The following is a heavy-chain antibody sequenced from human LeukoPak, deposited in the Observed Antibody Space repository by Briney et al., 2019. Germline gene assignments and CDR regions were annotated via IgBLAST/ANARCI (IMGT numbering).Heavy chain of an antibody. V-gene: IGHV3-21*01. J-gene: IGHJ4*02. CDR1: GFTFSSYS. Sequence: PGGSLRLSCAASGFTFSSYSMNWVRQAPGKGLEWVSSISSSSSYIYYADSVKGRFTISRDNAKNSLYLQMNSLRAEDTAVYYCARAPPDYGDILPYYWGQGTLVTVSS. CDR2: ISSSSSYI. CDR3: ARAPPDYGDILPYY. D-gene: IGHD4-17*01.